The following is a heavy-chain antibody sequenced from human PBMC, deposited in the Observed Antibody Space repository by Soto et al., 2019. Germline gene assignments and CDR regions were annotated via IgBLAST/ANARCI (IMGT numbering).Heavy chain of an antibody. D-gene: IGHD6-19*01. CDR2: ISVSGGST. J-gene: IGHJ4*02. CDR1: GFTFSSYA. V-gene: IGHV3-23*01. Sequence: GGSLRLSCAASGFTFSSYAISWVRQAPGKGLEWVSAISVSGGSTYYADSVKGRFTISRDNSKNTLYLQMNSLRAEDTAVYYCAKDRSSGWYGGYWGQGTLVTVSS. CDR3: AKDRSSGWYGGY.